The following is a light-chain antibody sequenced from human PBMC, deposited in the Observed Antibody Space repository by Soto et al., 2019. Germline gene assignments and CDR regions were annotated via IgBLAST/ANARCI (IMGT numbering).Light chain of an antibody. V-gene: IGKV3-15*01. CDR2: AAS. Sequence: VVTQSPSTLSVSPGDRATLSCMARESVXRHLFWSHEKPGQARKLLXDAASTMATGGPARLSGSGSATEFPLTVSSLQSEDIAVYFCQQYNNWTPNFGQGTRLEIK. CDR3: QQYNNWTPN. CDR1: ESVXRH. J-gene: IGKJ5*01.